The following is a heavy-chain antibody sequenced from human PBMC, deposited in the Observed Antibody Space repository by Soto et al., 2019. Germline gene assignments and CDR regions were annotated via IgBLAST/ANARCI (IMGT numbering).Heavy chain of an antibody. J-gene: IGHJ4*02. CDR1: GLTFNSYA. V-gene: IGHV3-23*01. CDR2: ISGSDGST. Sequence: GGSLRLSCAASGLTFNSYAMSWVRQAPGKGLEWVSAISGSDGSTYYADSVKGRFTISRDNSKNTLYLQMGSLRAEDTAVYYCASPPRATVTDNIFDYWGQGTLVTVSS. D-gene: IGHD4-17*01. CDR3: ASPPRATVTDNIFDY.